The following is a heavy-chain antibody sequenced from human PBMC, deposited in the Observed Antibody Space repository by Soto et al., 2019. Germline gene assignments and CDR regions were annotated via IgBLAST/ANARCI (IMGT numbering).Heavy chain of an antibody. CDR3: ARYSREAVAGYTLDN. CDR1: DFSISRNY. J-gene: IGHJ4*02. Sequence: SEPISLTSPFSDFSISRNYWTWLRQPPGKGLEWIGYVYNSGSTNYNPSLKSRVTISEDTSKSQFSLKVNSMTAADTAVYYCARYSREAVAGYTLDNWGQG. V-gene: IGHV4-59*01. D-gene: IGHD6-13*01. CDR2: VYNSGST.